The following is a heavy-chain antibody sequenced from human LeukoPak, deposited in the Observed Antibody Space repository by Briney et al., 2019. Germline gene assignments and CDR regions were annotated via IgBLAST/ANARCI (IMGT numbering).Heavy chain of an antibody. CDR3: ASLAAAAGMMGFYFDY. Sequence: SETLSLTCTVSGGSISSGSYYWSWIRQPAGKGLEWIGRIYTSGSTNYNPSLKSRVTISVDTSKNQFSLKLSSVTAADTAVYYCASLAAAAGMMGFYFDYWGQGTLVTVSS. J-gene: IGHJ4*02. D-gene: IGHD6-13*01. V-gene: IGHV4-61*02. CDR2: IYTSGST. CDR1: GGSISSGSYY.